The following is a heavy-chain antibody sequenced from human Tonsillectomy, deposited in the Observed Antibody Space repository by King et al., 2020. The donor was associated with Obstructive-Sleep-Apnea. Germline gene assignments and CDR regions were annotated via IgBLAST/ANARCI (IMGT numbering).Heavy chain of an antibody. CDR2: INPNSGGT. CDR3: ARDLGYCSSTSCYNWFDP. V-gene: IGHV1-2*02. D-gene: IGHD2-2*01. Sequence: QLGQSGAEVKKPGASVKVSCKASGYTFTGYYMHWVRQAPGQGLEWMGWINPNSGGTNYAQKFQGRVSMTRDTSISTAYMELSRLRSDDTAVYYCARDLGYCSSTSCYNWFDPWGQGTLVTVSS. J-gene: IGHJ5*02. CDR1: GYTFTGYY.